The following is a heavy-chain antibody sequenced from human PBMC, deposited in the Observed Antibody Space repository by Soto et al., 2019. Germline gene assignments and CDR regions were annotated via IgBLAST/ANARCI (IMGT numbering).Heavy chain of an antibody. CDR1: GGSISSSSYF. CDR2: IYYSGST. CDR3: ARGPRGWLQFH. Sequence: SETLSLTCTVSGGSISSSSYFWGWIRQPPGKGLEWIGSIYYSGSTYYNPSLKSRVTVSVDTSKNHFSLELSSVTAADTAVYYCARGPRGWLQFHWGQGTLVTVSS. D-gene: IGHD5-12*01. J-gene: IGHJ4*02. V-gene: IGHV4-39*02.